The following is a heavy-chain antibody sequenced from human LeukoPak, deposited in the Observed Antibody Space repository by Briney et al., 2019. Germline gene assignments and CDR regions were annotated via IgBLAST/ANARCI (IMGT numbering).Heavy chain of an antibody. J-gene: IGHJ4*02. Sequence: NPGGSLRLSCVASGFTFSDYYMTWIRQAPGKGLEWVSYMSDNGNSIYYADSVKGRFTISRDNAKNSLYLQMNSLRADDTAVYFCARVPQFYSPLDYWGQGTLVTVSS. CDR2: MSDNGNSI. D-gene: IGHD2/OR15-2a*01. CDR1: GFTFSDYY. CDR3: ARVPQFYSPLDY. V-gene: IGHV3-11*01.